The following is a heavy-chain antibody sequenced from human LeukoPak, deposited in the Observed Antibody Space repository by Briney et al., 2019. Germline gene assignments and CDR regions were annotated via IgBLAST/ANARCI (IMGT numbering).Heavy chain of an antibody. V-gene: IGHV3-30-3*01. CDR2: ISYDGSNK. J-gene: IGHJ4*02. CDR3: ARGGHYYDSSGYYKGFDY. Sequence: GGSLRLSCAASGFTFSSHAMHWVRLAPGKGLEWVAVISYDGSNKYYADSVKGRFTISRDNSKNTLYLQMNSLRAEDTAVYYCARGGHYYDSSGYYKGFDYWGQGTLVTVSS. CDR1: GFTFSSHA. D-gene: IGHD3-22*01.